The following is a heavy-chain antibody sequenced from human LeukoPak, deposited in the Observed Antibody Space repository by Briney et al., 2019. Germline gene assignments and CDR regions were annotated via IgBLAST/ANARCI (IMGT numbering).Heavy chain of an antibody. J-gene: IGHJ4*02. Sequence: SSETLSLTCAVSGGSINNYYWGWIRQPPGKGLEWIGYIYYSGSTNYNPSLKSRVTISVDTSKNQFSLKLSSVTAADTAVYYCARGRGSSRHFDYWGQGTLVTVSS. CDR2: IYYSGST. CDR1: GGSINNYY. D-gene: IGHD6-6*01. CDR3: ARGRGSSRHFDY. V-gene: IGHV4-59*12.